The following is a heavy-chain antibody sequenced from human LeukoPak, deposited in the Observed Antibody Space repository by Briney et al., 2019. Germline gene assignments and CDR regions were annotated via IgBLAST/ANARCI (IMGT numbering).Heavy chain of an antibody. V-gene: IGHV3-33*01. J-gene: IGHJ4*02. CDR3: ARDRGPGGSHDY. CDR2: IWYDGSNK. CDR1: GFTFSSYG. Sequence: PGGSLRLSCAASGFTFSSYGMHWVRQAPGKGLEWVAVIWYDGSNKYYADSVKGRFTISRDNSKNTLYVQMNSLRAEDTAVYYCARDRGPGGSHDYWGQGTLVTVSS. D-gene: IGHD3-10*01.